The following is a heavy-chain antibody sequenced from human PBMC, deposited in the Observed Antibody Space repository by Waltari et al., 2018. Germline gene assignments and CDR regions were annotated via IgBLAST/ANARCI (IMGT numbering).Heavy chain of an antibody. V-gene: IGHV3-15*01. CDR1: GFTFSNAW. CDR2: IKSKIDGGTT. J-gene: IGHJ4*02. D-gene: IGHD6-19*01. CDR3: ASAVAGPGGYYFDY. Sequence: EVQLVESGGGLVKPGGSLRLSCAASGFTFSNAWMSWVRQAPGKGLEWVGRIKSKIDGGTTDYAAPVKGRFTISRDNSKNTLYLQMNSLRAEDTAVYYCASAVAGPGGYYFDYWGQGTLVTVSS.